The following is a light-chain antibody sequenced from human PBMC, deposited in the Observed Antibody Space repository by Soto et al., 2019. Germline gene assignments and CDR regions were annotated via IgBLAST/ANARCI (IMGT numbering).Light chain of an antibody. J-gene: IGLJ3*02. V-gene: IGLV1-44*01. Sequence: QLVLTQPPSASGTPGQTVTISCSGSSSNIGSYTVSWYQQLPGTAPKLLIYGNNQRPSGVPDRFSGSKSGTSVSLAISGLQSEDEADYFCVAWDDSLNGRVFGGGTKLTVL. CDR1: SSNIGSYT. CDR2: GNN. CDR3: VAWDDSLNGRV.